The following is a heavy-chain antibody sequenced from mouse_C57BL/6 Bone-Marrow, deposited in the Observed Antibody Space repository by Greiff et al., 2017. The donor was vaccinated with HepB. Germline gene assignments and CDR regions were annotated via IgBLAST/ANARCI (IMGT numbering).Heavy chain of an antibody. CDR3: AREGGQLRPSFAY. Sequence: QVQLQQPGAELVKPGASVKLSCKASGYTFTSYWMHWVKQRPGRGLGWIGRIDPNSGGTKYNEKFKSKATLTVDKPSSTAYMQLSSLTSEDSAVYYCAREGGQLRPSFAYWGQGTLVTVSA. D-gene: IGHD3-2*02. CDR1: GYTFTSYW. CDR2: IDPNSGGT. J-gene: IGHJ3*01. V-gene: IGHV1-72*01.